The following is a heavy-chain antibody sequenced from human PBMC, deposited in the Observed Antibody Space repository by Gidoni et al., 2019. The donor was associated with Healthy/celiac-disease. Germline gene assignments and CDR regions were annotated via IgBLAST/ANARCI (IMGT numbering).Heavy chain of an antibody. Sequence: EVQLLESGGGWVQPGGSLRLSCAASGFTFSSYAMSWVRQAPGKGLEWVSAISGSGGSTYYADSVKGRFTISRDNSKNTLYLQMNRLRAEDTAVYYCAKGISGSYLGYFDYWGQGTLVTVSS. CDR1: GFTFSSYA. CDR3: AKGISGSYLGYFDY. V-gene: IGHV3-23*01. J-gene: IGHJ4*02. CDR2: ISGSGGST. D-gene: IGHD1-26*01.